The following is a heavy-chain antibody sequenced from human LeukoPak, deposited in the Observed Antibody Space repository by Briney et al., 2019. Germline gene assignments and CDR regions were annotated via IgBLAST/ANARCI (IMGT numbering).Heavy chain of an antibody. V-gene: IGHV4-59*01. D-gene: IGHD2-2*01. J-gene: IGHJ5*02. CDR1: SGSISSYY. CDR3: ARDRLTCSSTSCFPNWFDP. CDR2: IYYSGST. Sequence: SETLSLTCTVSSGSISSYYWSWIRQPPGKGLEWIGYIYYSGSTNYNPSLKSRVTISVDTSKNQFSLKLSSVTAADTAVYYCARDRLTCSSTSCFPNWFDPWGQGTLVTVSS.